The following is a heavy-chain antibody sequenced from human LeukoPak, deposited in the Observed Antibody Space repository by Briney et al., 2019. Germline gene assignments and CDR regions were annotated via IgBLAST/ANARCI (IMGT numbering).Heavy chain of an antibody. V-gene: IGHV4-61*01. D-gene: IGHD3-22*01. CDR3: AREVPYYYDSSGYSYYFDY. J-gene: IGHJ4*02. Sequence: SETLSLTCTVSGGSISSSSYYWGWIRQPPGKGLEWIGYIYYSGSTNYNPSLKSRVTISVDTSKNQFSLKLSSVTAADTAVYYCAREVPYYYDSSGYSYYFDYWGQGTLVTVSS. CDR2: IYYSGST. CDR1: GGSISSSSYY.